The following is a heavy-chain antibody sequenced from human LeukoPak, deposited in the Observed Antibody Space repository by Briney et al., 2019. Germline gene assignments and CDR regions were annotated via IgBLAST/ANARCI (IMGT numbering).Heavy chain of an antibody. V-gene: IGHV3-33*01. CDR2: IWYDGSNK. Sequence: PGGSLRLSCAASGFTFSSYGMHWVRQAPGKGLEWVAIIWYDGSNKHYADSVKGRFTISRDNSKNTLYLQMNSLRAEDTAVYYCARDLGGNYHNYFDYWGQGTLVTVSS. D-gene: IGHD1-26*01. CDR3: ARDLGGNYHNYFDY. J-gene: IGHJ4*02. CDR1: GFTFSSYG.